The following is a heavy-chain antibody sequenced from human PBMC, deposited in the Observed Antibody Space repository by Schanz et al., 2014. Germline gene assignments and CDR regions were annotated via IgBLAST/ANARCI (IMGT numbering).Heavy chain of an antibody. CDR2: FIPILDVG. CDR1: GGTFSSYT. D-gene: IGHD4-17*01. CDR3: ATLDYADSVS. Sequence: QVQLIQSGAEVKKPGSSVKVSCKLSGGTFSSYTISWVRQARGQGLEWVGRFIPILDVGNYAQQFQGRVTITADKSTFTAYMDVSSLRSDDTAVYYCATLDYADSVSWGQGTLVTVSS. V-gene: IGHV1-69*09. J-gene: IGHJ5*02.